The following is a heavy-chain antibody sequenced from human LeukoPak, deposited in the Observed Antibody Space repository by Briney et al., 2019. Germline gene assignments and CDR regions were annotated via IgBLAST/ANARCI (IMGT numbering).Heavy chain of an antibody. D-gene: IGHD2-15*01. J-gene: IGHJ5*02. Sequence: AGSLRLSCAASGLTFSSYAMTWVRQAPGKWLEWVAVISGNGDRAFYADSVKGRFTISRDNSKNTLYLQMNSLRADDTGVYHCAKGITTSCYSALDHWGQGTLVTVSS. CDR3: AKGITTSCYSALDH. CDR1: GLTFSSYA. CDR2: ISGNGDRA. V-gene: IGHV3-23*01.